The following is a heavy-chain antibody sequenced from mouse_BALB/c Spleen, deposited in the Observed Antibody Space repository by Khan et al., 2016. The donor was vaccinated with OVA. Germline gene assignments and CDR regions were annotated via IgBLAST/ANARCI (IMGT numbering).Heavy chain of an antibody. CDR2: TNPTNGRT. V-gene: IGHV1S81*02. CDR1: GYTFTSYW. J-gene: IGHJ2*01. CDR3: ARIKKIVATYFDY. D-gene: IGHD1-1*01. Sequence: VQLQQSGAELVKAGASVKMSCKASGYTFTSYWMHWVKQRLGQGLEWFAETNPTNGRTYYNEKFKSKATLTVDKSSSTAYMLLSGPTFEDAAVYYWARIKKIVATYFDYGGQGTTLTGSS.